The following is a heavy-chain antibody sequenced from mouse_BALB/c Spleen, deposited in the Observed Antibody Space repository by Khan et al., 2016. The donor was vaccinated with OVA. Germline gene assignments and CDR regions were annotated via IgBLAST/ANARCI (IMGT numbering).Heavy chain of an antibody. Sequence: EVELVESGGDLVKTGGSLKLSCAASGFTFSTYGMSWVRQTPDKKLEWVATISSGGHYTYYIDSVKGRFTISRDNAKNILYLQMTSLSSEDTAMYYCARLAYYYNSEGFAYWGQGTLVTVSA. CDR1: GFTFSTYG. J-gene: IGHJ3*01. CDR2: ISSGGHYT. CDR3: ARLAYYYNSEGFAY. V-gene: IGHV5-6*01. D-gene: IGHD1-1*02.